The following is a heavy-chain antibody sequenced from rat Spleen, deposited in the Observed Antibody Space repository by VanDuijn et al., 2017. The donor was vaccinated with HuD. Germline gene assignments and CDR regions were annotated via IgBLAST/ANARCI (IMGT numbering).Heavy chain of an antibody. CDR1: GFTFSDYN. CDR3: ATGDDYPGITTGVDA. V-gene: IGHV5-19*01. J-gene: IGHJ4*01. CDR2: ISPSGGST. Sequence: EVQLVESGGDLVQPGRSLKLSCSASGFTFSDYNMAWVRQAPTKGLEWVASISPSGGSTYYRDSVKGRFTISRDNAKSTLYLQMDSLRSEDTATYYCATGDDYPGITTGVDAWGQGASVTVSS. D-gene: IGHD1-4*01.